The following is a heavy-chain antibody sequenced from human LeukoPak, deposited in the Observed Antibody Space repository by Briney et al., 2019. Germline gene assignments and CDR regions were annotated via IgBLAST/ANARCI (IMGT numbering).Heavy chain of an antibody. J-gene: IGHJ4*02. D-gene: IGHD3-22*01. Sequence: PSETLSLTCTVSGGSISSGDYYWSWIRQPPGKGLEWIGYIYYSGSTYYNPSLKSRVTISVDTSKSQFSLKLSSVTAADTAVYYCARGYYSSWSSGYDYWGQGTLVTVSS. CDR1: GGSISSGDYY. CDR3: ARGYYSSWSSGYDY. CDR2: IYYSGST. V-gene: IGHV4-30-4*08.